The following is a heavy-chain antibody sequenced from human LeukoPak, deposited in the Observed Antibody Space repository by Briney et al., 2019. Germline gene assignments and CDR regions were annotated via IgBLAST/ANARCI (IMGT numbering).Heavy chain of an antibody. D-gene: IGHD3-22*01. CDR2: IDSGSTYI. J-gene: IGHJ4*02. V-gene: IGHV3-21*01. Sequence: GGSLRLSCAASGFSFSRYSVNWVRQAPGKGLEWMASIDSGSTYIFYADSVKGRFTISRDNTKKSLYLHLNSLRVEGTAIYYCAKAGYYYDMAYWGQGTLVTVYS. CDR3: AKAGYYYDMAY. CDR1: GFSFSRYS.